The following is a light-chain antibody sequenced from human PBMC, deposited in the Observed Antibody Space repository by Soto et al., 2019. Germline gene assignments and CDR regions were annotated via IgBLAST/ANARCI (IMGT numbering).Light chain of an antibody. V-gene: IGKV3-11*01. Sequence: EIVLTQSPATLSLSPGERATLSCRASQSVSSYLAWYQQKPGQAPRLLIYDASNRATGIPARFGGSGSGTDFTLTISSLEPEDFAVYYCQQRSNWPFFGQGTRLEIK. CDR1: QSVSSY. CDR3: QQRSNWPF. J-gene: IGKJ5*01. CDR2: DAS.